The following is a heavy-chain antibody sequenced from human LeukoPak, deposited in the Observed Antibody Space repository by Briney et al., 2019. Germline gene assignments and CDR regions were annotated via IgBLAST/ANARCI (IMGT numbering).Heavy chain of an antibody. V-gene: IGHV3-74*01. CDR1: GFTFSDYY. J-gene: IGHJ4*02. CDR2: INSDGSST. CDR3: ARGEVDYVDY. D-gene: IGHD2-15*01. Sequence: GGSLRLSCVASGFTFSDYYMSWIRQAPGKGLVWVSRINSDGSSTSYADSVKGRFTISRDNAKNTLYLQMNSLRAEDTAVYYCARGEVDYVDYWGQGTLVTVSS.